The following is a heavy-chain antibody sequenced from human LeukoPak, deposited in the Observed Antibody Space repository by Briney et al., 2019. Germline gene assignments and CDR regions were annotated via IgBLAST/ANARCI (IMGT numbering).Heavy chain of an antibody. J-gene: IGHJ3*02. D-gene: IGHD2-15*01. V-gene: IGHV3-7*04. Sequence: VGSLRLSCAASGFTFSSYWMSWVRQAPGKGLEWVANIKQDGSEKYYVDSVKGRFTISRDNAKNSLYLQMNSLRAEDTAVYYCARYCSGGSCYPDAFDIWGQGTMVTDSS. CDR3: ARYCSGGSCYPDAFDI. CDR1: GFTFSSYW. CDR2: IKQDGSEK.